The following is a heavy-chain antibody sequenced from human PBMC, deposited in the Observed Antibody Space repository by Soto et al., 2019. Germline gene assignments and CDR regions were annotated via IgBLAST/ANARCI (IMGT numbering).Heavy chain of an antibody. CDR1: GYSFTSYW. CDR2: IYPGDSDT. Sequence: GESLKISCKGSGYSFTSYWIGWVRQMPGKGLEWMGIIYPGDSDTRYSPSFQGQVTISADKSISTAYLQWRSLKASDTAMFYCARVAEAGRLSSHFDYWGQGTLVTVSS. J-gene: IGHJ4*02. V-gene: IGHV5-51*01. D-gene: IGHD6-19*01. CDR3: ARVAEAGRLSSHFDY.